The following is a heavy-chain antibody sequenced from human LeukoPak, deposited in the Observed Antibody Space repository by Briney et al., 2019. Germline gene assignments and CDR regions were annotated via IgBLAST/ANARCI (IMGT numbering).Heavy chain of an antibody. CDR3: ARSPSGSYSYWFDP. Sequence: GGSLRLSCAASGFTFSSYSMNWVRQAPGKGLEWVSSISSSSSYIYYTDSVKGRFTISRDNAKKSLYLQLNSLRAEDTAVYYCARSPSGSYSYWFDPWGQGTLVTVSS. CDR1: GFTFSSYS. CDR2: ISSSSSYI. J-gene: IGHJ5*02. D-gene: IGHD3-3*01. V-gene: IGHV3-21*01.